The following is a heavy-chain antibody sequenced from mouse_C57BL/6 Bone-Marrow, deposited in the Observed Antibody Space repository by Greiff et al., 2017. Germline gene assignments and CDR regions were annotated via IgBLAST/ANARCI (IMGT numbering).Heavy chain of an antibody. V-gene: IGHV5-4*01. CDR3: ARSRKRAIYYGNYVFFDY. D-gene: IGHD2-1*01. J-gene: IGHJ2*01. CDR1: GFTFSSYA. Sequence: EVHLVESGGGLVKPGGSLKLSCAASGFTFSSYAMSWVRQTPEKRLEWVATISDGGSYTYYPDNVKGRFTISRDNAKNNLYLQMSHLKSEDTAMYYCARSRKRAIYYGNYVFFDYWGQGTTLTVSS. CDR2: ISDGGSYT.